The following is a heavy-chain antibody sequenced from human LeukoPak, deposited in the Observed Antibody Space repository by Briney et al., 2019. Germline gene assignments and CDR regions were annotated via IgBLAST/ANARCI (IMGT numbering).Heavy chain of an antibody. CDR2: IYYSGST. D-gene: IGHD3-22*01. CDR3: ARVIDYYDSSGYYAAGAFDI. Sequence: SETLPLTCTVSGGSISSYYWSWIRQPPGKGLEWIGYIYYSGSTNYNPSLKSRVTISVDTSKIQFSLKLSSVTAADTAVYYCARVIDYYDSSGYYAAGAFDIWGQGTMVTVSS. CDR1: GGSISSYY. V-gene: IGHV4-59*01. J-gene: IGHJ3*02.